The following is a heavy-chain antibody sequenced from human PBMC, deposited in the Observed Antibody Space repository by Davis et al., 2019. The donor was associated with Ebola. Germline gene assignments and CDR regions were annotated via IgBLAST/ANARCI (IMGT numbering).Heavy chain of an antibody. Sequence: SVKVSCKASGGTFSSYAISWVRQAPGQGLEWMGGIIPIFGTANYAQKFQGRVTITADESTSTAYMELSSLRSEDTAVYYCARVYGDYETYFDYWGQGTLVTVSS. CDR1: GGTFSSYA. CDR2: IIPIFGTA. V-gene: IGHV1-69*13. D-gene: IGHD4-17*01. J-gene: IGHJ4*02. CDR3: ARVYGDYETYFDY.